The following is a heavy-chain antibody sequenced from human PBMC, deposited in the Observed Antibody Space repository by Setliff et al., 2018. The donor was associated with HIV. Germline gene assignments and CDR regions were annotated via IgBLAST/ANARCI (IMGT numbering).Heavy chain of an antibody. D-gene: IGHD1-26*01. J-gene: IGHJ1*01. CDR1: GGSLNGYC. Sequence: SETLSLTCGLYGGSLNGYCWTWIRQSPEKGLEWIGEINDSGDTKYKPSLMSRLSMSVEKSKNEFSLKVTSLTAADTAVYFCTRGPARRYPGSTVYGLWGQGTPVTVSS. V-gene: IGHV4-34*01. CDR3: TRGPARRYPGSTVYGL. CDR2: INDSGDT.